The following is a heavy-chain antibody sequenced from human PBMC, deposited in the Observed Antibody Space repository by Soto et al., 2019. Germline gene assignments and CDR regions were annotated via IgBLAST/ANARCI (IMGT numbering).Heavy chain of an antibody. D-gene: IGHD4-17*01. V-gene: IGHV1-2*04. J-gene: IGHJ6*02. CDR3: ARVGMTTVNYYYGMDV. CDR2: INPNSGGT. Sequence: ASVKVSCKASGYTFTGYYMHWVRHAPGQGLEWMGWINPNSGGTNYAQKFQGWVTMTRDTSISTAYMELSRLRSDDTAVYYCARVGMTTVNYYYGMDVWGQGTTVTVSS. CDR1: GYTFTGYY.